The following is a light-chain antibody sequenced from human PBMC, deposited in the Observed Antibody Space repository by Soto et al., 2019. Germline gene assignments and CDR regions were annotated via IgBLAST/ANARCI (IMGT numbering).Light chain of an antibody. CDR3: CSYAGSYTYV. Sequence: QSLLTQPRSVSGSPGESVTISFTGTISYVVGYNYCSWYQHHPGKAPKLMIYDVSKRPSGVPDRFSGSKSGNTASLTISLLQAEDEADYYCCSYAGSYTYVFATGTKVPAL. V-gene: IGLV2-11*01. J-gene: IGLJ1*01. CDR1: ISYVVGYNY. CDR2: DVS.